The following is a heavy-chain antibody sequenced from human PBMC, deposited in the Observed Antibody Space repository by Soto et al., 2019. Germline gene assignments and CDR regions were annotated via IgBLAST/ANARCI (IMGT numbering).Heavy chain of an antibody. CDR1: GYSFTSHW. CDR3: ARADYYDSSGYRLFDP. D-gene: IGHD3-22*01. CDR2: IYPGDSDT. Sequence: GESLKISCKGSGYSFTSHWIGWVRQMPGKGLEWMGIIYPGDSDTRYRPSLEGQVTISADKSISTAYLQWSSLKASDLAMYYCARADYYDSSGYRLFDPWGQGTLVTVSS. V-gene: IGHV5-51*01. J-gene: IGHJ5*02.